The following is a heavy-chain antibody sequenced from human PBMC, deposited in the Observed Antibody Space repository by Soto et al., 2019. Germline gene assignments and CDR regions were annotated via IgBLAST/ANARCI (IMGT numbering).Heavy chain of an antibody. V-gene: IGHV1-8*01. CDR2: MNPNSGNT. Sequence: QVQLVQSGAEVKKPGASVKVSCKASGYTFTSYDINWVRQATGQGLEWMGWMNPNSGNTGYAQKVRGRVTMTRNTSISTAYMELSSLRSDDTAVYYCARERTGTTSMDVWGQGTTVTVSS. D-gene: IGHD1-1*01. CDR3: ARERTGTTSMDV. J-gene: IGHJ6*02. CDR1: GYTFTSYD.